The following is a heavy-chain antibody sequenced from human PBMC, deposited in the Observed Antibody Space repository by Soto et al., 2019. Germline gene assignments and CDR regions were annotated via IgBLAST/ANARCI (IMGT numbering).Heavy chain of an antibody. Sequence: ASVKVSCKASGYTFTSYDINWVRQATGQGLEWMGWMNPNSGNTGYAQKFQGRVTMTRNTSISTAYMELSSLRSEDTAVYYCARGRLLTTMVRGVISDNWFDPWGQGTLVTVSS. CDR1: GYTFTSYD. D-gene: IGHD3-10*01. CDR3: ARGRLLTTMVRGVISDNWFDP. CDR2: MNPNSGNT. J-gene: IGHJ5*02. V-gene: IGHV1-8*01.